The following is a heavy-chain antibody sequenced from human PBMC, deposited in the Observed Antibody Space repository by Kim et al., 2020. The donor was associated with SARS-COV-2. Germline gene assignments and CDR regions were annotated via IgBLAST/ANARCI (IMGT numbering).Heavy chain of an antibody. Sequence: SETLSLTCTVSGGSISSSSYYWGWIRQPPGKGLEWIGSIYYSGSTYYNQSLKSRVTISVDTSKNQFSLKLSSVTAADTAVYYCARSPPGLWFGELWGHFDYWGQGTLVTVSS. D-gene: IGHD3-10*01. CDR2: IYYSGST. J-gene: IGHJ4*02. CDR1: GGSISSSSYY. V-gene: IGHV4-39*01. CDR3: ARSPPGLWFGELWGHFDY.